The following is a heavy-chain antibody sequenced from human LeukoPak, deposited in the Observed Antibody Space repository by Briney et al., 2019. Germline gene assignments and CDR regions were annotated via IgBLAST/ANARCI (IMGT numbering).Heavy chain of an antibody. CDR3: ATGGAGVAARYFEH. CDR1: GYTFTSYA. V-gene: IGHV1-3*01. D-gene: IGHD6-6*01. Sequence: ASVKASCKASGYTFTSYAMNWVRQAPGQRLEWMGWINVVNGDTKYSQKFQGRVTITRDTSASTAYMELSSLRSEDTAVYYCATGGAGVAARYFEHWGQGTLVTVSS. J-gene: IGHJ4*02. CDR2: INVVNGDT.